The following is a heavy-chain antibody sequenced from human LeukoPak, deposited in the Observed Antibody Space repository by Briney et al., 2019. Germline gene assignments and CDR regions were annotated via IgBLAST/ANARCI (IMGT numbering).Heavy chain of an antibody. CDR2: ITSGGGTI. D-gene: IGHD3-10*01. Sequence: GGSLRLSCAASGFTFSVYEMNWVRQAPGKGLEWFSYITSGGGTIYYADSVKGRFTISRDNSKNTVYLQMSSLRAEDTAVYYCVKESRVVRGVIMDAFDMWGQGTMVTVSS. J-gene: IGHJ3*02. V-gene: IGHV3-48*03. CDR1: GFTFSVYE. CDR3: VKESRVVRGVIMDAFDM.